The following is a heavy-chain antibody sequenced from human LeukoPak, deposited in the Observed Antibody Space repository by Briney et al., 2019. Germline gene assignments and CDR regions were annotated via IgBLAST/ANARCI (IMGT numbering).Heavy chain of an antibody. J-gene: IGHJ4*02. CDR2: IYYSGST. D-gene: IGHD4-17*01. Sequence: SETLSLTCTVSGGSIRSSYYYWGWIRQPPGKGLEWIGYIYYSGSTYYNPSLKSRVTISVDTSKNQFSLKLSSVTAADTAVYYCARDRADYGDSYYFDYWGQGTLVTVSS. CDR3: ARDRADYGDSYYFDY. V-gene: IGHV4-31*03. CDR1: GGSIRSSYYY.